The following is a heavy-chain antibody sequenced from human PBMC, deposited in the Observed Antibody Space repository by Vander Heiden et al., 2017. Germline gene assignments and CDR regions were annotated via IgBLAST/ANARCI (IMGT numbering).Heavy chain of an antibody. CDR2: ISWNSGSI. D-gene: IGHD6-13*01. V-gene: IGHV3-9*01. CDR1: GFTFDDYA. CDR3: AKGGEAYSSSWYSDY. Sequence: EVQLVESGGGLVQPGRSLRLSCAASGFTFDDYALHWVRQAQGKGLEWVSGISWNSGSIGYADSVKGRFTISRDNAKNSLYLQMNSLRAEDTALYYCAKGGEAYSSSWYSDYWGQGTLVTVSS. J-gene: IGHJ4*02.